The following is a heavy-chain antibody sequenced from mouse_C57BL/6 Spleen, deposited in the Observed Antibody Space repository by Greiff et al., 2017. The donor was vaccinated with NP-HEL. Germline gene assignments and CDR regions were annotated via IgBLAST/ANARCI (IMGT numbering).Heavy chain of an antibody. J-gene: IGHJ1*03. Sequence: QVQLQQSGAELVKPGASVKLSCKASGYTFTSYWMHWVKQRPGQGLEWIGMIHPNSGSTNYNEKFKSKATLTVDKSSSTAYMQLSSLTSEDSAVYYCARDGGEIRRDWYFDVWGTGTTVTVSS. V-gene: IGHV1-64*01. CDR3: ARDGGEIRRDWYFDV. CDR2: IHPNSGST. D-gene: IGHD2-12*01. CDR1: GYTFTSYW.